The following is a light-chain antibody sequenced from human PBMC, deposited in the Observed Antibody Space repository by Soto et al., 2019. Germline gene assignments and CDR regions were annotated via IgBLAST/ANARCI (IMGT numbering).Light chain of an antibody. CDR2: EGT. CDR1: SSDVGSYKF. V-gene: IGLV2-23*01. CDR3: CSFATTGTYV. J-gene: IGLJ1*01. Sequence: QSALTQPASVSGSPGQSITISCTGTSSDVGSYKFVSWYQQHPGKAPKLMIYEGTKRPSGVSNRFSGSKSGNTASLTISGLQSEDEADYYCCSFATTGTYVFGAGTKVTVL.